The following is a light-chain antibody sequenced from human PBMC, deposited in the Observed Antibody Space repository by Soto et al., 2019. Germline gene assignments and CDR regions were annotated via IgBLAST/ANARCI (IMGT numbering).Light chain of an antibody. CDR1: QGISNF. CDR2: AAS. Sequence: IQLTQSPSSLSASVGGRVTITCRASQGISNFLAWYQQKPGKAPKLLIYAASTLQSGVPSRFSGSGSGTEFTLTISSLQSEDFAVYYCQQYNNWPPLTFGQGTRLEI. V-gene: IGKV1-9*01. J-gene: IGKJ5*01. CDR3: QQYNNWPPLT.